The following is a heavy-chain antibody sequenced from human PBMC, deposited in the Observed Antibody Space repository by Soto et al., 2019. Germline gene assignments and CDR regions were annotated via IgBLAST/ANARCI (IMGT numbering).Heavy chain of an antibody. D-gene: IGHD1-26*01. V-gene: IGHV1-46*02. CDR2: INPSIGST. CDR1: GYTFNPYN. CDR3: ARLYSGSRLDY. J-gene: IGHJ4*02. Sequence: QVQLVQSGAEVKKPGASVKVSCKASGYTFNPYNMYWVRPAPGQGLEWMGVINPSIGSTNYAQKCQGRVIMTRATSTSTVYMELSTLRSDDTAVYYCARLYSGSRLDYWGQGTLVTVSS.